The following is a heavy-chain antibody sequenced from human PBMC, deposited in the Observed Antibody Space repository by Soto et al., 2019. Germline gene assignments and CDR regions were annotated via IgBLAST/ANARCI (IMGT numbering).Heavy chain of an antibody. CDR3: ARCSGGSCYYYGMDV. CDR2: IYYSGST. Sequence: QVQLQESGPGLVKPSQTLSLTCTVSGGSISSGDYYWSWIRQPPGKGLEWIGYIYYSGSTYYNPSLKSRVTISVDTSKNQFSLKLSSVTAADTAVYYCARCSGGSCYYYGMDVWGQGTTVTVSS. J-gene: IGHJ6*02. D-gene: IGHD2-15*01. V-gene: IGHV4-30-4*01. CDR1: GGSISSGDYY.